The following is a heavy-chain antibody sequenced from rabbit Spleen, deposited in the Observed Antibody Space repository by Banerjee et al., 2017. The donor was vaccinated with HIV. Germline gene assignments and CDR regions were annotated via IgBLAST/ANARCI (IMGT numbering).Heavy chain of an antibody. CDR1: GFDFSTYG. J-gene: IGHJ4*01. Sequence: QEQLVESGGGLVQPGGSLKLSCKASGFDFSTYGVSWVRQGPGKGLEWIGYIDPIFGTTNYATWVNGRFSISRENTQNTLYLQLNSLTVADTATYFCVREAGYAGYGDGNLWGPGPLVTVS. CDR2: IDPIFGTT. D-gene: IGHD7-1*01. V-gene: IGHV1S47*01. CDR3: VREAGYAGYGDGNL.